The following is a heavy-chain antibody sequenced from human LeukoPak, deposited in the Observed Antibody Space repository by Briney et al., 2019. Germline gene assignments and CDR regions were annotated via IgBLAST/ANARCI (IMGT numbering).Heavy chain of an antibody. CDR3: ARRRDSGSLQHFDY. CDR2: VSWDGGST. J-gene: IGHJ4*02. D-gene: IGHD1-26*01. CDR1: GFTFDDYT. V-gene: IGHV3-43*01. Sequence: GGSLRLSCAASGFTFDDYTMHWVRQVPGKGLEWVSLVSWDGGSTYYADSVKGRLTISRDNSKNSLYLQMSSLRAEDTAVYYCARRRDSGSLQHFDYWGQGTLVTVSS.